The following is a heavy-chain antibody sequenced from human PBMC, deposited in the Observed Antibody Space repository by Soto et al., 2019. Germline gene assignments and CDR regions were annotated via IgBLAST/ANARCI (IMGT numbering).Heavy chain of an antibody. CDR1: GGSVSRDTYY. CDR3: ARASYYYERHFDS. CDR2: ISNSGST. D-gene: IGHD3-22*01. Sequence: QVQLRESGPGLVKPSETLSLTCTVSGGSVSRDTYYWNWIRQPPGKGLEWIGYISNSGSTKYNPSLESRVIISIDASTNHLSLRMNSLTGADTAVYYCARASYYYERHFDSWGQVTLVTVSS. J-gene: IGHJ5*01. V-gene: IGHV4-61*03.